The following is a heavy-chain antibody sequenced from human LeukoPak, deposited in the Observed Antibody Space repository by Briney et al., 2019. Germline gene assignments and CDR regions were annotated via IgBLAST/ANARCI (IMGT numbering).Heavy chain of an antibody. CDR3: ARECRYSSSCGAFDI. CDR2: IWYDGSNK. V-gene: IGHV3-33*01. CDR1: GFTFSSYG. Sequence: GRSLRLSCAASGFTFSSYGMHWVRQAPGEGLEWVAVIWYDGSNKYYADSVKGRFTISRDNSKNTLYLQMNSLRAEDTAVYYCARECRYSSSCGAFDIWGQGTMVTVSS. D-gene: IGHD6-13*01. J-gene: IGHJ3*02.